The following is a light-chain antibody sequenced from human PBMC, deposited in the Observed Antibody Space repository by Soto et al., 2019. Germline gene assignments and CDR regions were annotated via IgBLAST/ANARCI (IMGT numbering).Light chain of an antibody. CDR1: QSVSSSY. V-gene: IGKV3-20*01. Sequence: EIVLTQSPGTLSLSPGERATLSCRASQSVSSSYLAWYQHKPGQAPRLLIHGASSRVTGIPDRFSGSGSGTDFTLTISSLQPDDVATYYCQNDNSYIIIFGGGTKVDIK. CDR2: GAS. CDR3: QNDNSYIII. J-gene: IGKJ4*01.